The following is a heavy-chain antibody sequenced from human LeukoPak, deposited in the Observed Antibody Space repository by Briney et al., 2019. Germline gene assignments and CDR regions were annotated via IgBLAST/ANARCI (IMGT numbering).Heavy chain of an antibody. D-gene: IGHD3-10*01. CDR2: VYYTGSA. J-gene: IGHJ5*02. V-gene: IGHV4-39*01. CDR1: GGSISSTSYH. Sequence: PSETLSLTCTVSGGSISSTSYHWAWIPPPPGKGLEWIAAVYYTGSAYYNPSLKSRVTLSVDTSKSQFSLKLSSVTTADAALYYCARYASESYFWFDPWGQGTLVTVSS. CDR3: ARYASESYFWFDP.